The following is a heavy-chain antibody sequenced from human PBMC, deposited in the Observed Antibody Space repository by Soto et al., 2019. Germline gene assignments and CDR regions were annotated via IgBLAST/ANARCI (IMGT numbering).Heavy chain of an antibody. D-gene: IGHD2-21*01. CDR3: VSPSCGGFHFDALDY. CDR1: GFTFSDHD. J-gene: IGHJ4*02. CDR2: IRNKANRYNT. Sequence: EVQLVESGGGLVQPGGSLRVSCAASGFTFSDHDMDWVRQAPGKGLEWVGRIRNKANRYNTEYAASVEGRFTISRDDSKNSLYLQMNSLKTEDTAGYYCVSPSCGGFHFDALDYWGQGTLVTVSS. V-gene: IGHV3-72*01.